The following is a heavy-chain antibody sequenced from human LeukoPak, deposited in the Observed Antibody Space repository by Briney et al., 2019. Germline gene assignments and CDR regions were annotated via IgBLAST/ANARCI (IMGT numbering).Heavy chain of an antibody. V-gene: IGHV3-7*03. Sequence: GGSLRLSCAASGFTFSHYWMSWVRQAPGKGLEWVANIKQDGSERHYADSVKGRFTISRDNAKNFLYLQMNSLRAEDTALYYCAKGVSWGSSWSYYYGMDVWGQGTTVTVSS. CDR1: GFTFSHYW. J-gene: IGHJ6*02. D-gene: IGHD6-13*01. CDR2: IKQDGSER. CDR3: AKGVSWGSSWSYYYGMDV.